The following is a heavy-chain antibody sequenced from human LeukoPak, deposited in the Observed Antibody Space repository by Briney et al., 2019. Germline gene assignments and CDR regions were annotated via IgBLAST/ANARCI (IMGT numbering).Heavy chain of an antibody. D-gene: IGHD1-26*01. CDR2: IWYDGSNK. CDR1: GFTFSSYG. Sequence: GRSLRLSCAASGFTFSSYGIHWVRQAPGEGLEWVAVIWYDGSNKYYADSVKGRFTISRDNSKNTLYLQMNSLRAEDTAVYYCARERGVGGTTWGDIGYWGQGTLVTVSS. V-gene: IGHV3-33*01. CDR3: ARERGVGGTTWGDIGY. J-gene: IGHJ4*02.